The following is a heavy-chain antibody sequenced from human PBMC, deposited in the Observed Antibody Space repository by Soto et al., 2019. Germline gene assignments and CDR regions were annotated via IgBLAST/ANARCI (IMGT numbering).Heavy chain of an antibody. J-gene: IGHJ4*02. V-gene: IGHV3-21*01. CDR1: GFTFSSYT. Sequence: EVQLVESGGGLVKPGESLRLSCAASGFTFSSYTMNWVRQAPGKGLEWVSSISSSSTSIYYADSVKGRFTISRDNAKKSLYLQMNSLGAEDTSVYYCARVPSDYWGQGTLVTVSS. CDR3: ARVPSDY. CDR2: ISSSSTSI.